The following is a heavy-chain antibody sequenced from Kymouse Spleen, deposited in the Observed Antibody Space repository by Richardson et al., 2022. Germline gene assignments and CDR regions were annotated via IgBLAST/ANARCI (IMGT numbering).Heavy chain of an antibody. J-gene: IGHJ6*02. CDR3: ARGYCSSTSCYDYYYGMDV. CDR1: GFTFSSYG. CDR2: IWYDGSNK. V-gene: IGHV3-33*01. D-gene: IGHD2-2*02. Sequence: QVQLVESGGGVVQPGRSLRLSCAASGFTFSSYGMHWVRQAPGKGLEWVAVIWYDGSNKYYADSVKGRFTISRDNSKNTLYLQMNSLRAEDTAVYYCARGYCSSTSCYDYYYGMDVWGQGTTVTVSS.